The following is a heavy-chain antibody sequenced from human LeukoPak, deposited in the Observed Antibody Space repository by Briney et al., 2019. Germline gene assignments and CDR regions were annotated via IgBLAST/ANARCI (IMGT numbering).Heavy chain of an antibody. V-gene: IGHV4-39*02. CDR2: IYYSGAT. CDR1: GDSISNTRYH. CDR3: AREIVSSVES. J-gene: IGHJ4*02. D-gene: IGHD6-6*01. Sequence: SESLSLTCTDSGDSISNTRYHWGWIRQPPGKGLEWIGSIYYSGATYYNPSLKSRVTISVDTSRNHFSLKLSSVTAADTAVYHCAREIVSSVESWGQGSLVTVSS.